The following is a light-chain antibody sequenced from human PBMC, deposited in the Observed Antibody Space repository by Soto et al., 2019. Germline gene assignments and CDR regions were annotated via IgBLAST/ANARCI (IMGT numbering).Light chain of an antibody. Sequence: QSALTQPTSVSGSPGQSITISCTGTSSDVGGYNYLSWYQQHPGKAPKLMIYDVSNRPSGVSNRFAGSKSGNTASLTISGLQAEDEADYYCSSYTSSSTLVFGTGTKLTVL. CDR2: DVS. J-gene: IGLJ1*01. CDR3: SSYTSSSTLV. CDR1: SSDVGGYNY. V-gene: IGLV2-14*01.